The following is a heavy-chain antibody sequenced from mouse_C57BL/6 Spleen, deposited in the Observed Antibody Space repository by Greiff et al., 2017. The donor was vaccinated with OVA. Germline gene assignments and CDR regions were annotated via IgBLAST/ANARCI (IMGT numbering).Heavy chain of an antibody. V-gene: IGHV5-4*03. CDR3: ARSDDWYFDV. CDR1: GFTFSSYA. Sequence: EVKVVESGGGLVKPGGSLKLSCAASGFTFSSYAMSWVRPTPEKRLEWVATISDGGSYTYYPDNVKGRFTISRDNAKNNLYLQMSHLKSEDTAMYYCARSDDWYFDVWGTGTTVTVSS. CDR2: ISDGGSYT. J-gene: IGHJ1*03.